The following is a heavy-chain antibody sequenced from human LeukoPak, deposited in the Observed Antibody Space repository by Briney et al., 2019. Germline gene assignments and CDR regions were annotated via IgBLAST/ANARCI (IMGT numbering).Heavy chain of an antibody. V-gene: IGHV1-2*06. Sequence: ASVNVSCTASGYTFTGYYMHWVRQAPGQGHEWMGRINPNSGGTNYAQKFQGRVTMTRDTSISTAYMELSRLRSDDTAVYYCARGSGSSRLFDYWGQGTLVTVSS. J-gene: IGHJ4*02. CDR2: INPNSGGT. CDR3: ARGSGSSRLFDY. CDR1: GYTFTGYY. D-gene: IGHD1-26*01.